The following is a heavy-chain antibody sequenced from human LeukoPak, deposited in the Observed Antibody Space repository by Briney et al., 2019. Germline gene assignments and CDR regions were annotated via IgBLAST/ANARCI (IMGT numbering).Heavy chain of an antibody. CDR1: GGSIGNYY. V-gene: IGHV4-59*01. Sequence: PSETLSLTCTVSGGSIGNYYWSWIRQPPGKGLEWIGHIYYSGSTNYNPSLESRVTISVDTPKNQISLKLTSVTAADTAVYYCARNGDFWSGETDYWGQGTLVTVSS. J-gene: IGHJ4*02. CDR3: ARNGDFWSGETDY. CDR2: IYYSGST. D-gene: IGHD3-3*01.